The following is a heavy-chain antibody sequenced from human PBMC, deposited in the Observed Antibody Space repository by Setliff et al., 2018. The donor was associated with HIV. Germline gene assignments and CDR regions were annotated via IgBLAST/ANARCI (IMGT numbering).Heavy chain of an antibody. V-gene: IGHV4-59*11. J-gene: IGHJ4*02. D-gene: IGHD6-13*01. Sequence: SETLSLTCTVSNGFISGHYWTWIRQHPGKGLEWMGYIHYCGRTKYNPALMSRVTMSGDSSKNHFSLSPSSVTAADTAVYYCARLPDIDSWPFDYRAQGTLVTVSS. CDR3: ARLPDIDSWPFDY. CDR2: IHYCGRT. CDR1: NGFISGHY.